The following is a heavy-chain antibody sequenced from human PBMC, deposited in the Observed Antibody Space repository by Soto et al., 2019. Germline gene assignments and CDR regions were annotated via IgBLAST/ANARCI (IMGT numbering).Heavy chain of an antibody. D-gene: IGHD3-22*01. Sequence: EVQLVESGGGLVQPGGSLRLSCAASGFTFSDHYMDWVRQAPGKGLEWVGRTRNKANSYTTEYAASVKGRFTISRDDSKNSLYLQMNSLKTEDTAVYYCARVDSSGPLNIDYWGQGTLVTVSS. CDR1: GFTFSDHY. CDR2: TRNKANSYTT. CDR3: ARVDSSGPLNIDY. J-gene: IGHJ4*02. V-gene: IGHV3-72*01.